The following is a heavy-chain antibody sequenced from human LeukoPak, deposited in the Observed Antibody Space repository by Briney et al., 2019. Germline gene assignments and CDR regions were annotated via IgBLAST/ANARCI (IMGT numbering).Heavy chain of an antibody. J-gene: IGHJ6*03. CDR3: TGSYTLYYYYYYMDV. V-gene: IGHV4-61*02. D-gene: IGHD3-10*01. CDR1: GASISSGNYY. Sequence: PSETLSLTCTVSGASISSGNYYWSWIRQPAGEGLEWIGRIQTSGSTNYNPSLKSRVTISVDTSKNQFSLKLSSVTAADTAVYYCTGSYTLYYYYYYMDVWGKGTTVTVSS. CDR2: IQTSGST.